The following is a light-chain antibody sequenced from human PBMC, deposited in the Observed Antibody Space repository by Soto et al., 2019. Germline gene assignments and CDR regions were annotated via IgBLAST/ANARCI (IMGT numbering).Light chain of an antibody. CDR1: QGISSY. V-gene: IGKV1-8*01. Sequence: AIRMTQSPSSFSASTGDRVTITCRASQGISSYLAWYQQKPGKAPKLLIYAASTLQSGVPSRFSGSGSGTDVTLTISCLQSEDVATYYCQQYYSYPFTFGPGTKVDIK. CDR2: AAS. CDR3: QQYYSYPFT. J-gene: IGKJ3*01.